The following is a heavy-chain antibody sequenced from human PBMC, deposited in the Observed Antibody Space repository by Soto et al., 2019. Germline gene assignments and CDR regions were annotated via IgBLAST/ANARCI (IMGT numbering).Heavy chain of an antibody. D-gene: IGHD2-2*01. CDR2: IYSSAST. CDR1: GGSINNYN. Sequence: SETLSLTCSVSGGSINNYNWNWIRQSAGKGVEWIGRIYSSASTNYNPSLKSRVTMSVDTSNNQISLRLTSVTAADTAMYYCARERTYQLSGDDALDIWGQGTMVTVSS. CDR3: ARERTYQLSGDDALDI. V-gene: IGHV4-4*07. J-gene: IGHJ3*02.